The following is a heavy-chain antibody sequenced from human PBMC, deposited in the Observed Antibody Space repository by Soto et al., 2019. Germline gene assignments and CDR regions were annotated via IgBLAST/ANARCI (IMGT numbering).Heavy chain of an antibody. D-gene: IGHD1-1*01. Sequence: GGSLRLSCAASGFTFSSYAMSWVRQAPGKGPEWVSAISGSGGSTYYADSVKGRFTISRDNSKNTLYLQMNSLRAEDTAVYYCAKAYNWNDDSGMDVWGQGTTVTVSS. J-gene: IGHJ6*02. CDR1: GFTFSSYA. V-gene: IGHV3-23*01. CDR2: ISGSGGST. CDR3: AKAYNWNDDSGMDV.